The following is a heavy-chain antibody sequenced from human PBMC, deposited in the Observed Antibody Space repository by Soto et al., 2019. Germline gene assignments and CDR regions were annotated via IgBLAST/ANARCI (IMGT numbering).Heavy chain of an antibody. J-gene: IGHJ6*02. Sequence: SETLSLTCAVYGGSFSCYYWSWIRQPPGKGLEWIGEMNHGGTTNYNPSLKSRVTLSVDTSKNQFSLKLNSVTAADTAVYYCARGVYCSSTSCYWGMDVWGQGTTVTVSS. CDR3: ARGVYCSSTSCYWGMDV. CDR2: MNHGGTT. CDR1: GGSFSCYY. V-gene: IGHV4-34*01. D-gene: IGHD2-2*01.